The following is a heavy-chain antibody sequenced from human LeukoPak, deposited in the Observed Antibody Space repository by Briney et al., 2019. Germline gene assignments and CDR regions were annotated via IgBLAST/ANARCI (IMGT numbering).Heavy chain of an antibody. J-gene: IGHJ4*02. CDR2: ISGSGADT. D-gene: IGHD1-26*01. CDR1: GFTFSSYSSYA. CDR3: AKLSCRELLSDDFDY. V-gene: IGHV3-23*01. Sequence: QAGGSLRLSCAASGFTFSSYSSYAMSWVRQAPGKGLEWVSSISGSGADTYYADSVKGRFTISRDNSKNTVYLQMNSLRAEDTAVYYCAKLSCRELLSDDFDYWGQGTQVNVSS.